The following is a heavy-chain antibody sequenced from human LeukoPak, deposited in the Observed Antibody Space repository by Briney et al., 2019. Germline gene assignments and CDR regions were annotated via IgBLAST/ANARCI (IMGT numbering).Heavy chain of an antibody. CDR1: GGSISSYY. CDR2: IYYSGST. V-gene: IGHV4-59*01. Sequence: SETLSLTCTVPGGSISSYYWSWIRQPPGKGLEWIGYIYYSGSTNYNPSLKSRVTISVDTSKNQFSLKLSSVTAADTAVYYCAREGTVVTRSQYFDYWGQGTLVTVSS. CDR3: AREGTVVTRSQYFDY. D-gene: IGHD4-23*01. J-gene: IGHJ4*02.